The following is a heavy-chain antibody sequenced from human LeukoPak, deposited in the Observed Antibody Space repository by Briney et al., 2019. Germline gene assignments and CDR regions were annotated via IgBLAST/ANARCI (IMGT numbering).Heavy chain of an antibody. V-gene: IGHV1-69*05. CDR1: GGTFSSYA. CDR2: IIPIFGTA. J-gene: IGHJ2*01. D-gene: IGHD4-17*01. Sequence: SVKVSCKASGGTFSSYAISWVRQAPGQGLELMGGIIPIFGTANYAQKFQGRVTITTDESTSTAYMELSSLRSEDTAVYYCARDWGDYGPGYFQHWGRGTLVTVSS. CDR3: ARDWGDYGPGYFQH.